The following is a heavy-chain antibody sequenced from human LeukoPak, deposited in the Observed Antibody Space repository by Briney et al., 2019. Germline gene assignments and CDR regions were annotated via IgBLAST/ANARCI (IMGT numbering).Heavy chain of an antibody. J-gene: IGHJ4*02. CDR1: GFAFSSYW. V-gene: IGHV3-74*01. Sequence: GGSLRLSCAASGFAFSSYWMYWVRQAPGKGLVWVSRINSDARNTNYADSVQGRFTISRDNSKNTLYPQMNSLRAEDTAVYYCAKDLWFGELSPIDYWGQGTLVTVSS. CDR3: AKDLWFGELSPIDY. D-gene: IGHD3-10*01. CDR2: INSDARNT.